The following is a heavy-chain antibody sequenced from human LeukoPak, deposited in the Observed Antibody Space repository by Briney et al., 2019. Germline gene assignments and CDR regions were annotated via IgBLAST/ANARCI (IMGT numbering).Heavy chain of an antibody. J-gene: IGHJ4*02. CDR2: INWNGGST. CDR3: ARSYRIAVAGSFHY. CDR1: GFTFDDYG. D-gene: IGHD6-19*01. V-gene: IGHV3-20*04. Sequence: GGSLRLSCAASGFTFDDYGMSWVRQAPGKGLEWVSGINWNGGSTGYADSVKGRFTISRDNAKNSLYLQMNSLRAEDAALYYCARSYRIAVAGSFHYWGQGTLVTVSS.